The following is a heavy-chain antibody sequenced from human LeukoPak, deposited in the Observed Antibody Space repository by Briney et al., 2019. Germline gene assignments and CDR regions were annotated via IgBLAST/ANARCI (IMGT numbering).Heavy chain of an antibody. J-gene: IGHJ4*02. V-gene: IGHV3-23*01. Sequence: PGGSLRLSCAASGFTFSSYAMSWVRQAPGKGLEWVSAISGSGGSTYYADSVKGRSTISRDNSKNTLYLQMNSLRAEDTAVYYCAIGVIVGALFDYWGQGTLVTVSS. D-gene: IGHD1-26*01. CDR3: AIGVIVGALFDY. CDR2: ISGSGGST. CDR1: GFTFSSYA.